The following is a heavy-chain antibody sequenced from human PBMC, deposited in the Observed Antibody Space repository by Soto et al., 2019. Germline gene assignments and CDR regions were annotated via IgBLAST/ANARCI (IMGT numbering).Heavy chain of an antibody. D-gene: IGHD6-19*01. J-gene: IGHJ1*01. CDR2: IKLDGSET. V-gene: IGHV3-74*01. CDR3: GRVPIAVTGVGIHH. Sequence: EVQLVESGGGLVQPGGSLRLSCAASGFTFTDYWMHWVGQAPGKGLVWVSRIKLDGSETSYEAPVKGRFTNSRDNAKNTLSLHIMCLRGDQWGGDDSGRVPIAVTGVGIHHWGQGTLVIVSS. CDR1: GFTFTDYW.